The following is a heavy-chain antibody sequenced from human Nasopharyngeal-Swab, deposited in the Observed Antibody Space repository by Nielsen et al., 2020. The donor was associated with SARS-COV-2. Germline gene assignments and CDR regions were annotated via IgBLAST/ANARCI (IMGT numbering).Heavy chain of an antibody. CDR1: GYTFTRYY. D-gene: IGHD4-17*01. CDR2: INPNSGGT. V-gene: IGHV1-2*06. Sequence: ASVTVSCKASGYTFTRYYMHWVRQAPGQGLEWMGRINPNSGGTNYAQKFQGRVTMTRDTSISTAYMELSRLRSDDTAVYYCARDMLRNTVTPFDYWGQGTLVTVSS. CDR3: ARDMLRNTVTPFDY. J-gene: IGHJ4*02.